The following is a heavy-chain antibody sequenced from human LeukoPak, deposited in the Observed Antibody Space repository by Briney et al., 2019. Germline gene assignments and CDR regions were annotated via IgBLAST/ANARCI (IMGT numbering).Heavy chain of an antibody. CDR2: ISSSSSYI. J-gene: IGHJ5*02. CDR3: AREDIVRNWFDP. D-gene: IGHD2-8*01. V-gene: IGHV3-21*01. Sequence: PGGSLRLSCAASGFTFSSYAMSWVRQAPGKGLEWVSSISSSSSYIYYADSVKGRFTISRDNAKNSLYLQMNSLRAEDTAVYYCAREDIVRNWFDPWGQGTLVTVSS. CDR1: GFTFSSYA.